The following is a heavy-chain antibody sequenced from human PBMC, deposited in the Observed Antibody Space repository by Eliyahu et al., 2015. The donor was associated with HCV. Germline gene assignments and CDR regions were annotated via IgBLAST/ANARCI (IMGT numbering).Heavy chain of an antibody. V-gene: IGHV4-61*01. J-gene: IGHJ4*02. CDR1: GGSVSSGSYY. CDR3: ARDGGYSYDF. D-gene: IGHD5-18*01. Sequence: QVQLQESGPGLVKPSEXLSLTCTVSGGSVSSGSYYWSWIRQPPGKGLEWIGYIYYSGSTNYNPSLKSRVTISVDTSKNQFSLKLSSVTAADTAVYYCARDGGYSYDFWGQGTLVTVSS. CDR2: IYYSGST.